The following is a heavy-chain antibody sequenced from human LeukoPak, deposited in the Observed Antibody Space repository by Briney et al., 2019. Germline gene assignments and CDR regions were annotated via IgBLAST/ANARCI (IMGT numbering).Heavy chain of an antibody. Sequence: SETLSLTCAVFGGSFSNYYLHWIRQPPGKGLEWIGEIDHSGNTKYNPSLKSRVTISVDTSKNQFSLKLSSVTAADTAVYYCARAPVTVTTTGPSYFDYWGQGTLVTVSS. CDR1: GGSFSNYY. J-gene: IGHJ4*02. CDR3: ARAPVTVTTTGPSYFDY. V-gene: IGHV4-34*09. CDR2: IDHSGNT. D-gene: IGHD4-17*01.